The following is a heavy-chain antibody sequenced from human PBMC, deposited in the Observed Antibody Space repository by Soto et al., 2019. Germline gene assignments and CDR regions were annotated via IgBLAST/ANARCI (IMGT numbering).Heavy chain of an antibody. CDR3: ASDSTGWFDP. Sequence: PSETLSLICTVSGGSVSSYYWSWIRQPAGKGLEWIGRFYTSGNTNYNPSLKSRVTMSLDTSKNQFSLKLSSVTAADTAVYFCASDSTGWFDPWGQGTLVTVSS. CDR1: GGSVSSYY. J-gene: IGHJ5*02. V-gene: IGHV4-4*07. CDR2: FYTSGNT. D-gene: IGHD7-27*01.